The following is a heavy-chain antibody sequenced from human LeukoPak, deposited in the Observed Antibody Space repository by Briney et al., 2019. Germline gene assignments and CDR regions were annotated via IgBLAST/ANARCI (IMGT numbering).Heavy chain of an antibody. J-gene: IGHJ6*03. CDR2: IYHSGRT. CDR3: ARGYYYYYYMDV. V-gene: IGHV4-38-2*02. CDR1: GYSISSGDY. Sequence: SETLSLTCTVSGYSISSGDYWGWIRQPPGQGLEWIGSIYHSGRTYYNPSLKSRVTISVDTSKNQFSLKLSSVTAADTAVYYCARGYYYYYYMDVWGKGTTVTISS.